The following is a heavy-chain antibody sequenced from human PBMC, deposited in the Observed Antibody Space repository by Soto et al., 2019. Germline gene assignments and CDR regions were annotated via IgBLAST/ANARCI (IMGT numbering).Heavy chain of an antibody. V-gene: IGHV6-1*01. CDR2: TYYRSKWYN. CDR3: ARELLLWFGEHDAFDI. Sequence: SQSLSLTYAISGDSVSSNSAAWNWIRQSPSRGLEWLGRTYYRSKWYNDYAVSVKSRITINPDTSKNQFSLQLNSVTPEDTAVYYCARELLLWFGEHDAFDIWGQGTMVTVSS. D-gene: IGHD3-10*01. CDR1: GDSVSSNSAA. J-gene: IGHJ3*02.